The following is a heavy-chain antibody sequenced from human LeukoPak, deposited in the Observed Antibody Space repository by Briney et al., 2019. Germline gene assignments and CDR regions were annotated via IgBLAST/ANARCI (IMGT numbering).Heavy chain of an antibody. CDR1: GGSISSSSYY. Sequence: SETLSLTCTVSGGSISSSSYYWGWIRQPPGKGLEWIGYIYNSGSTNYNPSLKSRVTISVDTSKNQFSLKLSSATAADTAVYYCARRRKVTAPRAGDAFDIWGQGTMVAVSS. V-gene: IGHV4-61*05. CDR2: IYNSGST. CDR3: ARRRKVTAPRAGDAFDI. D-gene: IGHD2-21*02. J-gene: IGHJ3*02.